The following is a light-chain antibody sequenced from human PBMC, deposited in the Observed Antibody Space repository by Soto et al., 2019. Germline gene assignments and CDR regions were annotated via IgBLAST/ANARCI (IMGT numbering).Light chain of an antibody. J-gene: IGKJ1*01. Sequence: EIVMTQSPATLSVSPGERATLSCRASQSVSSNLAWYQQKPGQAPRLFIYGASTRATGIPARFSGSGSGTEFTLTICSLQSEDFAVYYCQQYNNWPSGTFGQGTKVDIK. CDR2: GAS. CDR1: QSVSSN. V-gene: IGKV3D-15*01. CDR3: QQYNNWPSGT.